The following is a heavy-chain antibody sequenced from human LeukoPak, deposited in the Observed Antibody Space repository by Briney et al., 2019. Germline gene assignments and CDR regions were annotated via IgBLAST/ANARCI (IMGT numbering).Heavy chain of an antibody. J-gene: IGHJ4*02. Sequence: ASVKVSCKASGYTFTNYYMHWVRQAPGQGLEWMGIINPSGGSTNYAQKFQGRVTMTRDTSTSTVYMELSSLRSADTAVYYCAITKYYYDSSGSLWGQGTLVTVSS. CDR2: INPSGGST. V-gene: IGHV1-46*01. CDR3: AITKYYYDSSGSL. CDR1: GYTFTNYY. D-gene: IGHD3-22*01.